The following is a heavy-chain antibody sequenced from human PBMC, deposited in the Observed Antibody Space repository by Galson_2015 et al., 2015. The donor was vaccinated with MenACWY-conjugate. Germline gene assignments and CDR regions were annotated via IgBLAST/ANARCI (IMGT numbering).Heavy chain of an antibody. CDR3: TRVKWQQLTADS. D-gene: IGHD6-13*01. J-gene: IGHJ4*02. CDR2: INSDGSST. V-gene: IGHV3-74*01. Sequence: ALRLSCAASGFTFGTYWMHWVRHAPGKGLVWVSRINSDGSSTSNADSVKGRFTISRDKAKKKLYLQMNSLRAEDSAVYSCTRVKWQQLTADSRGQGTLVTVSA. CDR1: GFTFGTYW.